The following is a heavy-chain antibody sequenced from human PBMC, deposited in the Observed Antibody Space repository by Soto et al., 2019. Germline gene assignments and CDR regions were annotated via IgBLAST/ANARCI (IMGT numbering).Heavy chain of an antibody. D-gene: IGHD2-2*01. J-gene: IGHJ5*02. CDR1: GGSISSSNW. Sequence: SETRSLTCAVSGGSISSSNWWHWVRQPPGKGLEWIGEIHHSGTTNYNPSLKSRVAISVDKSKNQFSLKLNSVTAADTAVYYCARVRQYCSGTSCYLDPWGQGTLVTVSS. CDR3: ARVRQYCSGTSCYLDP. V-gene: IGHV4-4*02. CDR2: IHHSGTT.